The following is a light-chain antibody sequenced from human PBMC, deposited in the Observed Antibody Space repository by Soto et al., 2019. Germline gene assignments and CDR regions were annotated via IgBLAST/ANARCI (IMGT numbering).Light chain of an antibody. CDR2: EVS. Sequence: QSVLTQPPSASGSPGQSVTISCTGTSSDVGGYNYVSWYQQHPGKAPKLMIYEVSKRPSGVPDRFSGSKSGNTASLTVSGLQAEDEADYYCSSYGGSTHVFGTGTKVTVL. CDR3: SSYGGSTHV. CDR1: SSDVGGYNY. V-gene: IGLV2-8*01. J-gene: IGLJ1*01.